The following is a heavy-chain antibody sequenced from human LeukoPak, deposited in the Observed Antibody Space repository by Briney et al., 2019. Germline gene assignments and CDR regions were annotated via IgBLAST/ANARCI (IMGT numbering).Heavy chain of an antibody. J-gene: IGHJ3*02. CDR3: ARNVSRGEPGGAFDI. D-gene: IGHD3-16*01. CDR2: IYYSGST. CDR1: GGPISGRRDY. Sequence: PSETLSLTCTVSGGPISGRRDYWGWIRQPPGKGLEWIASIYYSGSTHYNPSLKSRVTISVDTSRNQFSLELRTATAADSAIYYCARNVSRGEPGGAFDIWGQGTMVTVSS. V-gene: IGHV4-39*01.